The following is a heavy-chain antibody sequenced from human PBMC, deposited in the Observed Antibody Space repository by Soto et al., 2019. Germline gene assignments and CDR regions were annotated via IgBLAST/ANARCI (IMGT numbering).Heavy chain of an antibody. CDR2: IFPDDSDT. CDR3: ARGGIVGSTRNYFDY. Sequence: PGESLKISCKASGFTFTDYWIGWLRQMPGKGLEWMGIIFPDDSDTKYSPSFQGQVIISADRSITTAYLQMSSLKASDTAMYYCARGGIVGSTRNYFDYWGQGTLVTVSS. J-gene: IGHJ4*02. D-gene: IGHD1-26*01. CDR1: GFTFTDYW. V-gene: IGHV5-51*01.